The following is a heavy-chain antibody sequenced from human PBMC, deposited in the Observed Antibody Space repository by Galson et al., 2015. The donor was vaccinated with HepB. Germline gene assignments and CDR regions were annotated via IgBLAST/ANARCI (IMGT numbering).Heavy chain of an antibody. V-gene: IGHV3-30*18. CDR1: GFTFSSYG. Sequence: SLRLSCTASGFTFSSYGMHWVRQAPGKGLEWVAVISYDGSNKYYADSVTGRFTISRDNSKNTLYLQMNSLRAEDTAVYYCAKGGYSSSWYVSAYFDYWGQGTLVTVSS. J-gene: IGHJ4*02. D-gene: IGHD6-13*01. CDR3: AKGGYSSSWYVSAYFDY. CDR2: ISYDGSNK.